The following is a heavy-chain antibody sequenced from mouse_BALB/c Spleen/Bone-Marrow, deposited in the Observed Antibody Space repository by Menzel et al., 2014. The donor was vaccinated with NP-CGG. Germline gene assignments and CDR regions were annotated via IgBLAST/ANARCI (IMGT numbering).Heavy chain of an antibody. J-gene: IGHJ1*01. CDR3: ARDENVGIYWYFDV. CDR2: FRNKTNGXTT. Sequence: GQLQPAGGGSGKPGGSLRLSCGTFWVTFTDYYMSWVPQPPGKGLEWVGFFRNKTNGXTTEYSASVKGRFTISRDNSQRILYLQMNTLRAEDSATYYCARDENVGIYWYFDVWGAGTTVIVSS. V-gene: IGHV7-3*02. CDR1: WVTFTDYY.